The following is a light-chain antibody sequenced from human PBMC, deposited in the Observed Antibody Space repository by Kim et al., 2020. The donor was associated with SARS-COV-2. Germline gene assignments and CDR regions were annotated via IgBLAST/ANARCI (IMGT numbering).Light chain of an antibody. V-gene: IGKV1-33*01. CDR2: DAS. CDR3: QQYDNLPLT. Sequence: SASIGDRVTITCQASQEISNYLAWHQQKPGKAPKVLIYDASTLETGVPSRFSGGGSGTDFTFTIASLQPEDVATYYCQQYDNLPLTFGVGTKLEI. J-gene: IGKJ4*01. CDR1: QEISNY.